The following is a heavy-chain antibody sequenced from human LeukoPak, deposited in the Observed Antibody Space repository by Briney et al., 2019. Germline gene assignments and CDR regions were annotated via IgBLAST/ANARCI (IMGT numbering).Heavy chain of an antibody. J-gene: IGHJ6*03. V-gene: IGHV3-7*01. CDR1: GFTFSSSW. CDR2: IKPDGSEK. CDR3: ARYGSNYDPDYYYYYMDV. Sequence: GGSLRLSCAASGFTFSSSWMSWVRQAPGKGLEWVTNIKPDGSEKYYVDSVKGRFTISRDNAKNSLYLQMNSLRAEDTAVYYCARYGSNYDPDYYYYYMDVWAKGPRSPSP. D-gene: IGHD4-11*01.